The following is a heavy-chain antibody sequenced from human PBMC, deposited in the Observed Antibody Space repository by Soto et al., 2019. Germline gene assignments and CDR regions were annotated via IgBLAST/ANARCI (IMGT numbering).Heavy chain of an antibody. Sequence: SGPTLVNPTQTLTLTCTFSGFSLSASRVSISWIRQPPGKALEWLARIDWDDAKYFNTSLKTRLSVSKDTSKTQVVLTMTNVDPVDTGSYYFSLMDLCRYGPYYFDSWGQGTLVTVSS. D-gene: IGHD3-16*01. CDR1: GFSLSASRVS. CDR2: IDWDDAK. CDR3: SLMDLCRYGPYYFDS. J-gene: IGHJ4*02. V-gene: IGHV2-70*11.